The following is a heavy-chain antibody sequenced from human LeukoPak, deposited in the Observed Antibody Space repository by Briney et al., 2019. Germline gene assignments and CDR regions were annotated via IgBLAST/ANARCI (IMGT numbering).Heavy chain of an antibody. CDR2: ISGSASDI. CDR1: GFTFSDYY. J-gene: IGHJ4*02. CDR3: ARDGVADYRKIRQFDY. V-gene: IGHV3-11*01. Sequence: GGSLRLSCAASGFTFSDYYMSWIRQAPGKGLEWVSYISGSASDIYYADSVKGRFTISRDNAKNSVYLQLNSLRAEDTGVYYCARDGVADYRKIRQFDYWGLGTLVTVSS. D-gene: IGHD4-11*01.